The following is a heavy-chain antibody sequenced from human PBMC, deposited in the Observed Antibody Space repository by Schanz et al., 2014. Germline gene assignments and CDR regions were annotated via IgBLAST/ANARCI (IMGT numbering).Heavy chain of an antibody. Sequence: QVQLVQSGAELKNPGASVKVSCKASGYSFSAYYIHWMRQAPGQGLEWMGIINPSGGTTKYAQKFQGRVTMTSDTSTSTVYMELSSLRSEDTAVYYCARNYGGHSEESDRYGMDVWGQGTTVTVSS. J-gene: IGHJ6*02. V-gene: IGHV1-46*01. D-gene: IGHD4-17*01. CDR2: INPSGGTT. CDR1: GYSFSAYY. CDR3: ARNYGGHSEESDRYGMDV.